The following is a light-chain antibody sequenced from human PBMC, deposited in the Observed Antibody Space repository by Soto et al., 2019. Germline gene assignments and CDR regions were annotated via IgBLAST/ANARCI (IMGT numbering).Light chain of an antibody. CDR1: QSISSW. CDR2: DAS. J-gene: IGKJ1*01. Sequence: DIQMTQSPSTLSASLGDRVTITCRASQSISSWLAWYQQEPGKAPKLLIYDASSLESGVPSRFSGSGSGTHFTLTISSLQPEDFATYYCQQHYNTPRTFGQGTKVDIK. CDR3: QQHYNTPRT. V-gene: IGKV1-5*01.